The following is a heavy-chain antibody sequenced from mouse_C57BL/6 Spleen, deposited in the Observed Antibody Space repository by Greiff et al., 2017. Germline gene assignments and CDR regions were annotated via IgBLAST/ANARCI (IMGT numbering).Heavy chain of an antibody. CDR1: GYTFTSYW. CDR2: IDPSDSYT. J-gene: IGHJ2*01. Sequence: QVQLQQPGAELVKPGASVKLSCKASGYTFTSYWMQWVKQRPGQGLEWIGEIDPSDSYTNYNQKFKGKATLTVDTSSSTASMQLSSLTSEDSAVYYCARGLTGYYFDYWGQGTTLTVSS. D-gene: IGHD4-1*01. V-gene: IGHV1-50*01. CDR3: ARGLTGYYFDY.